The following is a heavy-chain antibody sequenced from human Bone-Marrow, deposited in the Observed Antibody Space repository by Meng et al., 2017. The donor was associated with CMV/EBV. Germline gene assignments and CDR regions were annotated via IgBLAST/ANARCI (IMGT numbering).Heavy chain of an antibody. CDR3: ARATAASYSNYLAYYCYGMDV. V-gene: IGHV3-30-3*01. J-gene: IGHJ6*02. D-gene: IGHD4-11*01. Sequence: GGSLRLSCAASGFTFSSYAMHWVRQAPGKGLEWVAVISYDGSNKYYADSVKGRFTISRDNSKNTLYLQMNSLRAEDTAVYYCARATAASYSNYLAYYCYGMDVWGQGTTVTVSS. CDR1: GFTFSSYA. CDR2: ISYDGSNK.